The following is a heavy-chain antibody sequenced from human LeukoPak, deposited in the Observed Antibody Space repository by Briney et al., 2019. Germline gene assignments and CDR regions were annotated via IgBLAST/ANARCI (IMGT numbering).Heavy chain of an antibody. Sequence: ASVKVSCKASGYTFTSYDINWVRQATGQGLEWMGWMNPNSGNTGYAQKFQGRVTITRNTSISTAYMELSSLRSEDTAVYYCARGAIPFQYSSSVGWFDPWGQGTLVSVSS. CDR1: GYTFTSYD. CDR3: ARGAIPFQYSSSVGWFDP. J-gene: IGHJ5*02. CDR2: MNPNSGNT. V-gene: IGHV1-8*03. D-gene: IGHD6-6*01.